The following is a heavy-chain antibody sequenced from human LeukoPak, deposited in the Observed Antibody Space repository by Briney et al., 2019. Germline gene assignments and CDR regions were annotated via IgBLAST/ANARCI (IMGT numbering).Heavy chain of an antibody. J-gene: IGHJ4*02. Sequence: PSETLSLTCTVSGGSISSGGYYWSWIRQHPGKGLEWIGYIYYSGSTYYNPSLKSRVTISVDTSKNQFSLKLSPVTAADTAVYYCARATNVEMATITYFDYWGQGTLVTVSS. CDR1: GGSISSGGYY. V-gene: IGHV4-31*03. CDR3: ARATNVEMATITYFDY. D-gene: IGHD5-24*01. CDR2: IYYSGST.